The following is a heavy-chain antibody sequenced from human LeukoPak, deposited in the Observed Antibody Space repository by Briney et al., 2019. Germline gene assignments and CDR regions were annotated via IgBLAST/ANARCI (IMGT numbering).Heavy chain of an antibody. Sequence: GASVNVSCKASGYTFTGYYMHWVRQAPGQGLEWMGWINPNSGGTNYAQKFQGRVTMTRDTSISTAYMELSRLRSDDTAVYYCARPLYYYDSSGYYSKGLLGNWGQGTLVTVSS. V-gene: IGHV1-2*02. CDR3: ARPLYYYDSSGYYSKGLLGN. CDR2: INPNSGGT. J-gene: IGHJ4*02. D-gene: IGHD3-22*01. CDR1: GYTFTGYY.